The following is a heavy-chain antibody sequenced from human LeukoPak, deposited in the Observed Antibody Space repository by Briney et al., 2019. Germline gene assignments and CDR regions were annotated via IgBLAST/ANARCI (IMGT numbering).Heavy chain of an antibody. D-gene: IGHD4-17*01. J-gene: IGHJ3*02. CDR1: GFTFSSYG. V-gene: IGHV3-30*18. CDR3: ANLATVTTRGVFDI. Sequence: GGPLRLSCAASGFTFSSYGMHWVRQAPGKGLEWVAVIPYDGSNKYYADSVKGRFTISRDNSKNTLYLQMNSLRAEDTAVYYCANLATVTTRGVFDIWGQGTMVTISS. CDR2: IPYDGSNK.